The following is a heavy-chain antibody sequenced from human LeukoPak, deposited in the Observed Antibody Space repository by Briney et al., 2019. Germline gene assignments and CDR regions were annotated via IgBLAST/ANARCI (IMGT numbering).Heavy chain of an antibody. CDR3: TTNYYDSSGYSYVSFDY. CDR2: IKSKTDGGTT. D-gene: IGHD3-22*01. J-gene: IGHJ4*02. V-gene: IGHV3-15*01. Sequence: GGSLRLSCAASGFTFSNAWMNWVRQAPGKGLEWAGRIKSKTDGGTTDYAAPVKGRFTISRDDSKNTLYLQMNSLKTEDTAVYYCTTNYYDSSGYSYVSFDYWGQGTLVTVSS. CDR1: GFTFSNAW.